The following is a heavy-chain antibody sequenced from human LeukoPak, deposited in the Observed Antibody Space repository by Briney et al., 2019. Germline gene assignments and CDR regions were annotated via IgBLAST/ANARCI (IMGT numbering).Heavy chain of an antibody. V-gene: IGHV4-59*01. Sequence: SETLSLTCTVSGGSISSYYWSWIRQPPGKGLEWIGYIYYSGSTNYNPSLKSRVTISVDTSKNQFSLKLTSVTAADTAVYYCVRVVALGAAGYYFDYWGQGSPVTVSS. CDR2: IYYSGST. CDR3: VRVVALGAAGYYFDY. J-gene: IGHJ4*02. D-gene: IGHD6-13*01. CDR1: GGSISSYY.